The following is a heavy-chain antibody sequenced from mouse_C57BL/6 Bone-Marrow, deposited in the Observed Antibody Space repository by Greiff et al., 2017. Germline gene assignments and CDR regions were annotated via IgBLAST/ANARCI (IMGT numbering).Heavy chain of an antibody. V-gene: IGHV5-17*01. Sequence: EVLLVESGGGLVKPGGSLKLSCAASGFTFSDYGMHWVRQAPEKGLEWVAYISSGSSTIYYADTVKGRFTISRDNAKNTLFLQMTSLRSEDTAMYYGARQDRSGSYAMDYWGQGTSATVPS. J-gene: IGHJ4*01. CDR2: ISSGSSTI. D-gene: IGHD3-2*02. CDR3: ARQDRSGSYAMDY. CDR1: GFTFSDYG.